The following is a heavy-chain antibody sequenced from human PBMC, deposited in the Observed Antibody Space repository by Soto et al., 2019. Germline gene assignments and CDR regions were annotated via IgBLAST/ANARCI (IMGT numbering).Heavy chain of an antibody. Sequence: GGSLRLSCAASGFTFSSYWMSWVRQAPGKGLEWVANIKQDGSEKYYVDSVKGRFTISRDNAKNSLYLQMNSLRAEDTAVYYCARDISLRLGDAFDIWGQGTMVTVSS. V-gene: IGHV3-7*01. CDR3: ARDISLRLGDAFDI. CDR1: GFTFSSYW. CDR2: IKQDGSEK. J-gene: IGHJ3*02. D-gene: IGHD3-16*01.